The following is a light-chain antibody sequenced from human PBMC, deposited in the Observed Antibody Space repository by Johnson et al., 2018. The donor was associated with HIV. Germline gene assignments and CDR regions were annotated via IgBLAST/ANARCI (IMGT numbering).Light chain of an antibody. CDR2: DNN. CDR3: GTWDIGLSAGGF. V-gene: IGLV1-51*01. Sequence: QSVLTQPPSVSAAPGQKVTISCSGSSSNIGNNYVSWYQQLPGTAPKLLIYDNNKRPSGIPDRFSGSKSGTSATLDITGLQTGDEADYYCGTWDIGLSAGGFFEPGTKVPVL. CDR1: SSNIGNNY. J-gene: IGLJ1*01.